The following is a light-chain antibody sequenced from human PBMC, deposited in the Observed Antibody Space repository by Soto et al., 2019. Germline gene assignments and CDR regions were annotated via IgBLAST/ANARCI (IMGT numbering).Light chain of an antibody. CDR2: SAS. CDR1: QGLGNY. V-gene: IGKV1-27*01. J-gene: IGKJ4*01. Sequence: DMQMTQSPSYLSASVGDRVTITCRASQGLGNYLAWYQQKPGKAPKLLIYSASSLQSGVPSRFSGSGSGTDFTITISGLQPEDVATYYCLTYNGPPLSLGGGTKVEI. CDR3: LTYNGPPLS.